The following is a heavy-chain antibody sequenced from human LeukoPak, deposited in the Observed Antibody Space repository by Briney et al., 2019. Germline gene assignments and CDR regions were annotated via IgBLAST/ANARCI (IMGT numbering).Heavy chain of an antibody. CDR2: INPSGGST. V-gene: IGHV1-46*01. CDR1: GYTFTSYY. Sequence: ASVKVSCKASGYTFTSYYMHWVRQAPGQGLEWMGIINPSGGSTSYAQKFQGRVTMTRDMSTSTVYMELSSLRSEDTAVYYCARAPPRYCTNGVCYTYYYYYMDVWGKGTTVTVSS. CDR3: ARAPPRYCTNGVCYTYYYYYMDV. D-gene: IGHD2-8*01. J-gene: IGHJ6*03.